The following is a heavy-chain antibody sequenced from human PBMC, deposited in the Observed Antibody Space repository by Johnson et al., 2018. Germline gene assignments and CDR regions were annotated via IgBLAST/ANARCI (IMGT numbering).Heavy chain of an antibody. J-gene: IGHJ3*02. CDR3: AKGDFDWLTGAFHT. Sequence: VQLVESGGGLVQPGGSLRLSCAASGFTFSSYAMTWVRQAPGKGLEWVSGISGSGGSTYYADPVKGRFTNARDSFKNTRYLQMNSLRAEDTAVYYRAKGDFDWLTGAFHTWGQGTMVTVSS. CDR2: ISGSGGST. D-gene: IGHD3-9*01. CDR1: GFTFSSYA. V-gene: IGHV3-23*04.